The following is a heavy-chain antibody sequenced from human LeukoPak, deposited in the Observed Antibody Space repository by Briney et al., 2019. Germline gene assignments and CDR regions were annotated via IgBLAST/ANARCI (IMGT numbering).Heavy chain of an antibody. CDR2: INPKTVGT. V-gene: IGHV1-2*02. D-gene: IGHD2-2*01. CDR1: GYTFTDYY. Sequence: ASVKVSCKTSGYTFTDYYLHWVRQAPGQGLEWMGWINPKTVGTKYAQKFQGRVTMTRDTSISTAYLEVRRVRSDDTAVYYCARDPTSNQLLPFDYWGQGTLVTVSS. J-gene: IGHJ4*02. CDR3: ARDPTSNQLLPFDY.